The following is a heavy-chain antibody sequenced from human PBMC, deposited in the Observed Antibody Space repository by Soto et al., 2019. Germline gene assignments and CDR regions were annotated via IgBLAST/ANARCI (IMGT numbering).Heavy chain of an antibody. V-gene: IGHV4-59*13. Sequence: QVQLQESGPGLVKPSETLSLTCTVSGGSINNYYWSWIRQPPGKGLEWIGFVFYNGRTDYNPSLGVRVAIRLNTPRSRSPRNLTFVAPADTAVYYCAGALVSSAAPFDFWGQEPWSPSPQ. D-gene: IGHD2-2*01. CDR2: VFYNGRT. CDR3: AGALVSSAAPFDF. J-gene: IGHJ4*01. CDR1: GGSINNYY.